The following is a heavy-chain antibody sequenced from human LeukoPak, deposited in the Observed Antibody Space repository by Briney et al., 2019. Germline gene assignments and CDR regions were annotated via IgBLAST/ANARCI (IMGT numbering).Heavy chain of an antibody. CDR2: NDWDDDK. Sequence: SGPTLSHPSPTPGLTCTFPGFSLSPTPMCVSWIRQPPVKALEWLALNDWDDDKYYSTSLKTRLTISKDPSKNQVALTITNIDPGGTRTYICVRTFYGSGSYSLPEFDYWGEGTLVTVSS. D-gene: IGHD3-10*01. V-gene: IGHV2-70*01. J-gene: IGHJ4*02. CDR1: GFSLSPTPMC. CDR3: VRTFYGSGSYSLPEFDY.